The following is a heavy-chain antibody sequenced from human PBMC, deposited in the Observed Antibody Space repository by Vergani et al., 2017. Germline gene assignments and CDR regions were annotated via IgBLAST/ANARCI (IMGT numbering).Heavy chain of an antibody. Sequence: QVQLVQSGAEVKKPGASVKVSCKASGYTFTSYDINWVRQATGQGLEWMGWMNPNSGNTGYAQKFQGRVTMTRNTSISTAYMELSSLRSEDTAVYYCARGYCGGDCSIFYYYYMDFWGKGTTVTVSS. CDR3: ARGYCGGDCSIFYYYYMDF. J-gene: IGHJ6*03. CDR2: MNPNSGNT. V-gene: IGHV1-8*01. D-gene: IGHD2-21*01. CDR1: GYTFTSYD.